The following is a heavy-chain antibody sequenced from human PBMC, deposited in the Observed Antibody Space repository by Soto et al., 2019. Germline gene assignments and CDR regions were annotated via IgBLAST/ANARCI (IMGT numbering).Heavy chain of an antibody. CDR1: GYTFTSYG. D-gene: IGHD4-4*01. Sequence: ASVKVSCKASGYTFTSYGISWVRQAPGQGLEWMGWISAYNGNTNYAQKLQGRVTMTTDTSTSTAYMELRSLRSDDTAGYYCARGPDYSNYAGGYYYYYMDVWGKGTTVTVSS. J-gene: IGHJ6*03. CDR2: ISAYNGNT. CDR3: ARGPDYSNYAGGYYYYYMDV. V-gene: IGHV1-18*01.